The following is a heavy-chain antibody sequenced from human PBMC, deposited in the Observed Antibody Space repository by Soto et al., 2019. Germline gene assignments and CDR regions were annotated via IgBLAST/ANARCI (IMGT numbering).Heavy chain of an antibody. V-gene: IGHV3-30*03. CDR1: GFTFSSYG. CDR2: ISYDGSNK. D-gene: IGHD2-2*01. J-gene: IGHJ3*02. Sequence: GGSLRLSCAASGFTFSSYGMHWVRQAPGKGLEWVAVISYDGSNKYYADSVKGRFTISRDNAKNSLYLQMNSLRAEDTAVYYCAIDHSILVRGTAAFDIWGQGTMVTVSS. CDR3: AIDHSILVRGTAAFDI.